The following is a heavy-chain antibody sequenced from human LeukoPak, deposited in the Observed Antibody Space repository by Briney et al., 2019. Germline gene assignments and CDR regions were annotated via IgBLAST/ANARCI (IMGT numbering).Heavy chain of an antibody. D-gene: IGHD4-17*01. CDR1: GFTFSNYA. CDR3: AKPGTTETYWYFDL. CDR2: ISKSGSST. J-gene: IGHJ2*01. V-gene: IGHV3-23*05. Sequence: QPGGSLRLSFAASGFTFSNYAMSWVRQAPGKGLEWVSAISKSGSSTYYADSVKGRFTISRDNSKNTLYLQMNSLRAEDTAIYYCAKPGTTETYWYFDLWGRGTLVTGSS.